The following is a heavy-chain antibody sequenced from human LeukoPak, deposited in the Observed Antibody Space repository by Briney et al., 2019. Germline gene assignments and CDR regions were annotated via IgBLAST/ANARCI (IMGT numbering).Heavy chain of an antibody. CDR3: ARLGGSHDAFDI. J-gene: IGHJ3*02. CDR1: GGSISSSSYY. Sequence: KPSETLSLTCTVSGGSISSSSYYRGWIRQPPGKGLEWIGSIYYSGSTYYNPSLKSRVTISVDTSKNQFSLKLSSVTAADTAVYYCARLGGSHDAFDIWGQGTMVTVSS. D-gene: IGHD3-16*01. CDR2: IYYSGST. V-gene: IGHV4-39*01.